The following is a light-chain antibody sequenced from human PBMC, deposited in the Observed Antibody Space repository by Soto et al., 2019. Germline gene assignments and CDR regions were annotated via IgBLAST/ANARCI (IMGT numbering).Light chain of an antibody. Sequence: ENVLTQSPGTLSLSPGERATLSCRATQSVTNSFFAWYQQKPGQAPRLLIYGISSRATGIPDRFSGSGSGTEFTLTISSLEPEDFAVYYCQQRSNWPPWITFGQGTRLEIK. V-gene: IGKV3D-20*02. J-gene: IGKJ5*01. CDR1: QSVTNSF. CDR2: GIS. CDR3: QQRSNWPPWIT.